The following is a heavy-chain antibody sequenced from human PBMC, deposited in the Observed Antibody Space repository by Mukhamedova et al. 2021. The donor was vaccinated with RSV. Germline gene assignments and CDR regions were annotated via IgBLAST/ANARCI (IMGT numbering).Heavy chain of an antibody. D-gene: IGHD5-18*01. CDR2: INGGGDRT. Sequence: LEWVSSINGGGDRTYYPDSVKGRFTISRDNSKNTVFLQMNSLRAEDTAVYYCAKDQGILLWYSHYWGQGTLVTVSS. CDR3: AKDQGILLWYSHY. J-gene: IGHJ4*02. V-gene: IGHV3-23*01.